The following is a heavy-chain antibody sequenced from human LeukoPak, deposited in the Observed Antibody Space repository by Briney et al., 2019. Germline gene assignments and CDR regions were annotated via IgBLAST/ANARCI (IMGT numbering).Heavy chain of an antibody. D-gene: IGHD6-19*01. CDR2: VGTAGDT. Sequence: GGSLRLSCAASGFTFSNYDMNWVRQAAGKGLEWVSSVGTAGDTYYAGSVKGRFTISRENAKNSLYLQMNSLRAGDTAMYYCARSPRGSSGWSFYFDYWGQGTLVTVSS. CDR3: ARSPRGSSGWSFYFDY. J-gene: IGHJ4*02. CDR1: GFTFSNYD. V-gene: IGHV3-13*01.